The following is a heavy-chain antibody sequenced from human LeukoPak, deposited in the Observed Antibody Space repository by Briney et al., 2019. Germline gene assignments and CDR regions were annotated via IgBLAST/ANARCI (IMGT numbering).Heavy chain of an antibody. D-gene: IGHD3-3*01. CDR3: ARRDWVSGAVRAFDI. J-gene: IGHJ3*02. CDR1: GFRFSDYY. V-gene: IGHV3-11*01. CDR2: ISNDSVDK. Sequence: KPGGSLRLSCVGSGFRFSDYYMSWIRQAPGKGLEWVSYISNDSVDKYYVDSVRGRFTISRDNAKKSMYLQMSGLRVEDTAVYYCARRDWVSGAVRAFDIWGQGTMVTVSS.